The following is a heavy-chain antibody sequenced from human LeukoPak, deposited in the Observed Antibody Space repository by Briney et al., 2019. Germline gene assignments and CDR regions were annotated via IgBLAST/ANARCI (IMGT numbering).Heavy chain of an antibody. CDR2: ISSNGGST. J-gene: IGHJ4*02. CDR1: GFTFSIYA. D-gene: IGHD3-3*01. Sequence: TGGSLRLSCAASGFTFSIYAMHWVRQAPGKGLEYVSAISSNGGSTYYANSVKGRFTISRDNSKNTLYLQMGSLRAEDMAVYYCARDGDYDFWSGPLDYWGQGTLVTVSS. CDR3: ARDGDYDFWSGPLDY. V-gene: IGHV3-64*01.